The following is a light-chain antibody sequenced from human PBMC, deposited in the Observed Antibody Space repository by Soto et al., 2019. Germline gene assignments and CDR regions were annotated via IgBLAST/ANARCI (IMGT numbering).Light chain of an antibody. Sequence: QSALTQPRSVSGSPGQSVTISCTGSSSDVGGYNYVSWYQQHPGKAPKLMIYDGSRRPSGVPDRFSGSKSGKTASLTISGLQAEDEADYYCCSYAGGYTLIFGGGTKLTVL. V-gene: IGLV2-11*01. CDR3: CSYAGGYTLI. CDR1: SSDVGGYNY. J-gene: IGLJ2*01. CDR2: DGS.